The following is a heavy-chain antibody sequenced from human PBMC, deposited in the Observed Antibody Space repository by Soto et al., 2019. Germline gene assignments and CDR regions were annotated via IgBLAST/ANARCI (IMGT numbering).Heavy chain of an antibody. CDR1: GFTFSSYA. D-gene: IGHD6-13*01. CDR2: ISYDGSNK. Sequence: GGSLRLSCAASGFTFSSYAIHWVRQAPGKGLEWVAVISYDGSNKYYADSVKGRFTISRDNSKNTLYLQMNSLRAEDTAVYYCARDLTYSSSWYFYYWGQGTLVTVSS. CDR3: ARDLTYSSSWYFYY. V-gene: IGHV3-30-3*01. J-gene: IGHJ4*02.